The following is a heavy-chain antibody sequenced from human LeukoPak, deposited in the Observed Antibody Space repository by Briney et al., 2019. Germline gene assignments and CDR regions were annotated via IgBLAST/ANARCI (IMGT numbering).Heavy chain of an antibody. D-gene: IGHD3-10*01. V-gene: IGHV1-69*01. CDR2: IIPIFGTA. J-gene: IGHJ4*02. Sequence: SSVKVSCKASGGTFSSYAISWVRQAPGQGLEWMGGIIPIFGTANCAQKFQGRVTITADESTSTAYMELSSLRSEDTAVYYCARGPYYYGSGSQRVPAKPGFPSYWGQGTLVTVSS. CDR1: GGTFSSYA. CDR3: ARGPYYYGSGSQRVPAKPGFPSY.